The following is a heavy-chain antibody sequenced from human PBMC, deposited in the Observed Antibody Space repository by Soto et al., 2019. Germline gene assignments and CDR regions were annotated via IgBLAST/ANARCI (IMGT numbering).Heavy chain of an antibody. D-gene: IGHD2-15*01. CDR2: ISYDGSNK. Sequence: GGSLRLSCAASGFTFSSYAMHWVRQAPGKGLEWVAVISYDGSNKYYADSVKGRFTISRDNSKNTLYLQMNSLRAEDTAVYYCARNMDIVVVVAAISYGMDVWGQGTTVTVSS. CDR3: ARNMDIVVVVAAISYGMDV. J-gene: IGHJ6*02. CDR1: GFTFSSYA. V-gene: IGHV3-30-3*01.